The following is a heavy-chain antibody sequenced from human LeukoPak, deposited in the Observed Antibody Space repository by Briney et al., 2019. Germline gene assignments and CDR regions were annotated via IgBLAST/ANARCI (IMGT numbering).Heavy chain of an antibody. Sequence: GGSLRLSRAASGFTVISSYMRWVRQSPGKGLDWVAAIYSGRSTYYAVSVKGRFTIFRDSSRKTLFLQLISLRGEDTRVFYCGRGLVPGFIDNGSEGTPVTV. V-gene: IGHV3-66*01. CDR3: GRGLVPGFIDN. CDR1: GFTVISSY. CDR2: IYSGRST. D-gene: IGHD5/OR15-5a*01. J-gene: IGHJ4*02.